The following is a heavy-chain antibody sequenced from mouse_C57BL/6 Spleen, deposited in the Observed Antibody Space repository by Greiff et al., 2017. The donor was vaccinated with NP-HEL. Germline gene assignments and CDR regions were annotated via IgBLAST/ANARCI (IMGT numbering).Heavy chain of an antibody. J-gene: IGHJ3*01. CDR3: ARSGTPDSSGHGVFAY. Sequence: EVKLQESGPELVKPGASVKISCKASGYSFTGYYMNWVKQSPEKSLEWIGEINPSTGGTTYNQKFQAKATLSVDKSSSTAYMQLKSLTSEDSAVYYCARSGTPDSSGHGVFAYWGQRTLVTVSA. D-gene: IGHD3-2*02. V-gene: IGHV1-42*01. CDR2: INPSTGGT. CDR1: GYSFTGYY.